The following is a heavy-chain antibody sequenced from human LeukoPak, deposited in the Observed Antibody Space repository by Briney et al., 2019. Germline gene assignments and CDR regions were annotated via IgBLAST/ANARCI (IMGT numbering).Heavy chain of an antibody. CDR1: GGTFSNYA. D-gene: IGHD3-9*01. V-gene: IGHV1-69*06. CDR3: ARERRDTDAFDI. CDR2: IIPIFGTA. Sequence: SVTVSCKASGGTFSNYAISWVRQAPGQGLEWMGGIIPIFGTANYAQKFQGRVTITADKPTSTAYMELSSLRSEDTAVYYCARERRDTDAFDIWGQGTMVTVSS. J-gene: IGHJ3*02.